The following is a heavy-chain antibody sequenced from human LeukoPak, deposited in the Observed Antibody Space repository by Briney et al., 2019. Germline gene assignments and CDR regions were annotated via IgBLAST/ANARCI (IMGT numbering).Heavy chain of an antibody. CDR3: ARAAVVAAASGWFDP. Sequence: SETLSLTCAVYGGSFSGDYWSWIRQPPGKGLEWIGEINHSGSTNYNPSLKSRVTISVDTSKNQFSLKLSSVTAADTAVYHCARAAVVAAASGWFDPWGQGTLVTVSS. V-gene: IGHV4-34*01. D-gene: IGHD2-15*01. CDR2: INHSGST. J-gene: IGHJ5*02. CDR1: GGSFSGDY.